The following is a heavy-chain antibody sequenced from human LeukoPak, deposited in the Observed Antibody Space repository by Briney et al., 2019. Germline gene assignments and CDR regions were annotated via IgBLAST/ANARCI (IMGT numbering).Heavy chain of an antibody. D-gene: IGHD5-18*01. Sequence: GRSLRLSCVISGFTFDDYGMHWVRQAPGKGLEWVSGISWNSGSIGYADSVKGRFTISRDNAKNSLYLQMNSLRAEDTALYYCAKGGQLGYSYGSIDYWGQGTLVTVSS. CDR3: AKGGQLGYSYGSIDY. V-gene: IGHV3-9*01. CDR2: ISWNSGSI. CDR1: GFTFDDYG. J-gene: IGHJ4*02.